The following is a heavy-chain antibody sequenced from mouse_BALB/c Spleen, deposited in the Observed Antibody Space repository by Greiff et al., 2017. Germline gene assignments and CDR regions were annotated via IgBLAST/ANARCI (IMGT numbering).Heavy chain of an antibody. CDR2: IWGDGST. J-gene: IGHJ4*01. CDR1: GFSLTGYG. CDR3: AREYYGSRGAMDY. V-gene: IGHV2-6-7*01. D-gene: IGHD1-1*01. Sequence: QVQLQQSGPGLVAPSQSLSITCTVSGFSLTGYGVNWVRQPPGKGLEWLGMIWGDGSTDYNSALKSRLSISKDNSKSQVFLKMNSLQTDDTARYYCAREYYGSRGAMDYWGQGTSVTVSS.